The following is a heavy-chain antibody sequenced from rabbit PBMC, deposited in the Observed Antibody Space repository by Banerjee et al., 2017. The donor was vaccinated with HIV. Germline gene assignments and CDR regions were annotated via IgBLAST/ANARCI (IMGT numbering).Heavy chain of an antibody. D-gene: IGHD1-1*01. CDR1: GFSFSSSYD. Sequence: QEQLVESGGGLVQPEGSLTLTCTASGFSFSSSYDMCWVRQAPGKGLESIGCIYTTSNDRWYATWVNGRFTISKTSSTTVTLQMTSLTGADTATYFCARGGGYTWTRLDLWGPGTLVTVS. CDR2: IYTTSNDR. J-gene: IGHJ3*01. V-gene: IGHV1S45*01. CDR3: ARGGGYTWTRLDL.